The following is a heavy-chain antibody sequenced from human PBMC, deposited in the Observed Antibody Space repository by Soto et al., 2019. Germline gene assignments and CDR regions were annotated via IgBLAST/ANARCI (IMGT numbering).Heavy chain of an antibody. J-gene: IGHJ6*02. V-gene: IGHV3-21*01. Sequence: GGSLRLSCAASGFTFSSYSMNWVRQAPGKGLEWVSSIRSDSSYIYYADSVKGRFTISRDNAENSLYLQMNSLRAEDMDVYYCGRKGYGDYGGMDVWGQGTTVTVSS. CDR3: GRKGYGDYGGMDV. CDR1: GFTFSSYS. CDR2: IRSDSSYI. D-gene: IGHD4-17*01.